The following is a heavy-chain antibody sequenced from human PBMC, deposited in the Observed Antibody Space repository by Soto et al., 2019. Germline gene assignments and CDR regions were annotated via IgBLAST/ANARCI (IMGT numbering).Heavy chain of an antibody. CDR1: GHTFHNYA. Sequence: EVHLLESGGGWEQPGGSLRLSCVGSGHTFHNYAMTWVRQAPGKGLEWVSGISGSGGSTYYADSVRGRFTISRDDSKNTLYLQMNSLRAEDTAVYYCAKVSRSIGVVPAALNWGQGTPVTVSS. J-gene: IGHJ4*02. D-gene: IGHD2-2*01. CDR2: ISGSGGST. V-gene: IGHV3-23*01. CDR3: AKVSRSIGVVPAALN.